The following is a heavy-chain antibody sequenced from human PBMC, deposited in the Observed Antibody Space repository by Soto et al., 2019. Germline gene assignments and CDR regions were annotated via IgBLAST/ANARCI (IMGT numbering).Heavy chain of an antibody. V-gene: IGHV3-64*01. CDR3: ARRARPDFYYMDV. CDR2: ISSNGVGT. CDR1: GFTLSGYA. D-gene: IGHD6-6*01. J-gene: IGHJ6*03. Sequence: EVQLAESGGGLAQPGGSLRLSCAASGFTLSGYAMDWVRQAPGKGLEYVSGISSNGVGTYYAKSVQGRVTISRDNSKNTVYLQMGSLRPEDMAVYYCARRARPDFYYMDVWGKGTTVTVSS.